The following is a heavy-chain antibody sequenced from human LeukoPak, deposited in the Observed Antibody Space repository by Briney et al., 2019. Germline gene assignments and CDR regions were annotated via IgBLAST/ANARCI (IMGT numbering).Heavy chain of an antibody. D-gene: IGHD3-10*01. J-gene: IGHJ4*02. CDR1: GFTFSSYE. CDR2: ISSSGSTI. V-gene: IGHV3-48*03. Sequence: QPGGSLRLSCAASGFTFSSYEMNWVRQAPGKGPEWVSYISSSGSTIYYADSVKGRFTISRDNAKNSLYLQMNSLRAEDTAVYYCAKDHDYYGLESYWGQGTLVTVSS. CDR3: AKDHDYYGLESY.